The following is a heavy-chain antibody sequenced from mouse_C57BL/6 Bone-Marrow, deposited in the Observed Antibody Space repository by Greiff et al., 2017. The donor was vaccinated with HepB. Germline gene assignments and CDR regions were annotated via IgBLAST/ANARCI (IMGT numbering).Heavy chain of an antibody. CDR1: GYTFTDYE. CDR3: TRITTVVAYYYAMDY. Sequence: QVQLQQSGAELVRPGASVTLSCKASGYTFTDYEMHWVKQTPVHGLEWIGAIDPETGGTAYNQKFKGKAILTADKSSSTAYMELRSLTSEDSAVYYCTRITTVVAYYYAMDYWGQGTSVTVSS. CDR2: IDPETGGT. D-gene: IGHD1-1*01. V-gene: IGHV1-15*01. J-gene: IGHJ4*01.